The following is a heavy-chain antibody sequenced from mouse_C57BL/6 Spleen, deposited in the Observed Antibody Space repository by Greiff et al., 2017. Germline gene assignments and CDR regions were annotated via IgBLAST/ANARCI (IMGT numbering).Heavy chain of an antibody. V-gene: IGHV5-17*01. Sequence: EVQGVESGGGLVKPGGSLTLSCAASGFTFSDYGMHWVRQAPEKGLEWVAYISSGSSTIYYADTVKGRFTISRDNAKNTLFLQMTSLRSEDTAMYYCATPYYCSRVSYAMDYWGQGTSVTVSS. D-gene: IGHD1-1*01. CDR3: ATPYYCSRVSYAMDY. CDR1: GFTFSDYG. CDR2: ISSGSSTI. J-gene: IGHJ4*01.